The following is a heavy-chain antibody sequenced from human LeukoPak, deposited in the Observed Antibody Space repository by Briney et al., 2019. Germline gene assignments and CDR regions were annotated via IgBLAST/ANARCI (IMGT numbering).Heavy chain of an antibody. Sequence: GGSPRLSCAASGFTFSSYAMSWVRQAPGKGLEWVSAISGSGGSTYYADSVKGRFTISRDNSKNTLYLQMNSLRAEDTAVYYCAKASRRLGYCSSTSCYARGSYYYMDVWGKGTTVTVSS. CDR3: AKASRRLGYCSSTSCYARGSYYYMDV. J-gene: IGHJ6*03. V-gene: IGHV3-23*01. CDR1: GFTFSSYA. CDR2: ISGSGGST. D-gene: IGHD2-2*01.